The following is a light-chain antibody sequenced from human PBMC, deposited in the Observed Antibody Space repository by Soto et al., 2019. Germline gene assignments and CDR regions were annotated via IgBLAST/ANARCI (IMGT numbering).Light chain of an antibody. CDR1: SSDVGGYHY. CDR2: EVS. V-gene: IGLV2-14*01. Sequence: QSALTQPASVSGSPGQSITISCTGSSSDVGGYHYVSWYQQYPGKAPKLVISEVSNRPSGVSHRFIGSKSGNTASLTISGLQAEDEADYYCSSYTTTSTLAFGGGTKLTVL. CDR3: SSYTTTSTLA. J-gene: IGLJ3*02.